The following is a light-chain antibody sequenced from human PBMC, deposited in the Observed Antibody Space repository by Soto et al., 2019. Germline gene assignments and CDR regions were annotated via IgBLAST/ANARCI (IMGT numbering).Light chain of an antibody. J-gene: IGLJ2*01. CDR2: GNS. CDR3: QSYDSSLSGYVV. V-gene: IGLV1-40*01. Sequence: QSVLTQPPSVSGAPGQRVTISCTGSSSNIGAGYDVHWYQQLPGTAPKLLIYGNSNRPSWVPDRFSGSKSCTSASLAITGLQAEDGADYYCQSYDSSLSGYVVFGGGTKLTVL. CDR1: SSNIGAGYD.